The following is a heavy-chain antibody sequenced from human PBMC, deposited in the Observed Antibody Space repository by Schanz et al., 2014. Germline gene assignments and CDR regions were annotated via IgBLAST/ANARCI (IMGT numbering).Heavy chain of an antibody. CDR2: INGYNGHT. V-gene: IGHV1-18*01. CDR1: GYTFTSYG. CDR3: AREVGLYDRGWFDP. Sequence: QVQLVQSGAEVKKPGASVKVSCKASGYTFTSYGINWVRQAPGQGLEWMGWINGYNGHTLYAQKFQGRVTMTTDTSTSTSYMELTSLRFDDTAVYYCAREVGLYDRGWFDPWGQGTLVTVSS. J-gene: IGHJ5*02. D-gene: IGHD3-22*01.